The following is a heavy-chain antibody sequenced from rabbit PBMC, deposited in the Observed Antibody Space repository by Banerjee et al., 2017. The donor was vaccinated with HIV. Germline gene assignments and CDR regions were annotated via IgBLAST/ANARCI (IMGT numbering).Heavy chain of an antibody. J-gene: IGHJ4*01. Sequence: QSLVESGGGLVQPGGSLKLSCKASGFDFSSYYMSWVRQAPGKGLEWIGYIDPVFGSTYYASWVNGRFTISSHNAQNTLYLQLNSLTAADTATYFCARDYRYGSSSDYYSLWGPGTLVTVS. D-gene: IGHD1-1*01. CDR2: IDPVFGST. CDR1: GFDFSSYY. V-gene: IGHV1S7*01. CDR3: ARDYRYGSSSDYYSL.